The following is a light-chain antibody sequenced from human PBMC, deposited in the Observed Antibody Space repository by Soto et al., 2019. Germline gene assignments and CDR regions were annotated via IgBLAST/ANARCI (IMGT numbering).Light chain of an antibody. CDR1: QGSSSY. CDR3: QQYYSYPLT. J-gene: IGKJ3*01. V-gene: IGKV1-8*01. CDR2: AAS. Sequence: AIRMSQSQSSFSASTGDRVTITCRASQGSSSYLAWYQQKPGKAPKLLIYAASTLQSGVPSRFSGSGSGTDFTLTISCLQSEDFATYYRQQYYSYPLTFGPGTKVDIK.